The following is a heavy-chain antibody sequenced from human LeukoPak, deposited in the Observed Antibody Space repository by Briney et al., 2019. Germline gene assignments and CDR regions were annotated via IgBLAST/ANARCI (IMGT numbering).Heavy chain of an antibody. D-gene: IGHD3-22*01. V-gene: IGHV3-64*01. CDR2: ISSNGGST. Sequence: PGGSLRLSCGASGFTFSSYAMHWVRQAPGKGLEYVSGISSNGGSTYYANSVKGRFTISRDNSKNTLYLQMGSLRAEDMAVYYCTRDSDYYDSSGYSFDYWGQGTLVTVSS. CDR1: GFTFSSYA. J-gene: IGHJ4*02. CDR3: TRDSDYYDSSGYSFDY.